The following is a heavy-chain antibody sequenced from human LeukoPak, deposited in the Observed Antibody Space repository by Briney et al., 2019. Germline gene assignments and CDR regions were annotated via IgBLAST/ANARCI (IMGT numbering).Heavy chain of an antibody. CDR3: ARATYYYGSGSQNFDY. V-gene: IGHV4-59*01. D-gene: IGHD3-10*01. Sequence: SETLSLTCTVSGGSISSYYWSWIRQPPGKGLEWIGYIYYSGSTNYNPSLKSRVTISVDTSKNQFSLKLSSVPAADTAVYYCARATYYYGSGSQNFDYWGQGTLVTVSS. J-gene: IGHJ4*02. CDR2: IYYSGST. CDR1: GGSISSYY.